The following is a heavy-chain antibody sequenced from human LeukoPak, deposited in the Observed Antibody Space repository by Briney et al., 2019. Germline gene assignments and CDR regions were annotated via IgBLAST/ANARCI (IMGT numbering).Heavy chain of an antibody. J-gene: IGHJ6*03. D-gene: IGHD2-2*01. Sequence: SVKVSCKASGGTFSSYTISWLRQAPGQGLEWMGRIIPILGIANYAQKFQGRVTITADKSTSTAYMELSSLRSEDTAVYYCATCSSTNCYPTFYYYYYMDGWGKGTTVTVSS. V-gene: IGHV1-69*02. CDR1: GGTFSSYT. CDR3: ATCSSTNCYPTFYYYYYMDG. CDR2: IIPILGIA.